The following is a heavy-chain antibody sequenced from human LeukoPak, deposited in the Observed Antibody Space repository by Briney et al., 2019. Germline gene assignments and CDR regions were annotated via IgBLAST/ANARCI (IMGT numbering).Heavy chain of an antibody. CDR1: GFTFSSYV. CDR3: ARAYRSLYYYYYYMDV. J-gene: IGHJ6*03. CDR2: ISYDGSNE. D-gene: IGHD6-13*01. Sequence: GGSLRLSCAASGFTFSSYVMHWVRQAPGKGLEWVAIISYDGSNEYYADSVKGRFTISRDNSKNTLYLQMNSLRAADTAVYYCARAYRSLYYYYYYMDVWGKGTTVTISS. V-gene: IGHV3-30*04.